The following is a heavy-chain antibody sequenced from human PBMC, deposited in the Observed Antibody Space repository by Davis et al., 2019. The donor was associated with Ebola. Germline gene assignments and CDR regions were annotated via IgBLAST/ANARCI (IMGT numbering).Heavy chain of an antibody. J-gene: IGHJ4*02. CDR3: TSYDS. CDR2: VDDGGRV. D-gene: IGHD3-16*01. CDR1: GGSFSGYY. Sequence: MPSETLSLTCAVYGGSFSGYYWAWIRQSPGKGLECIGKVDDGGRVHYNPSLKSRVSISLDTSKNQFSLKVTSMTAADTAVYYCTSYDSWGQGAHVTVSS. V-gene: IGHV4-34*01.